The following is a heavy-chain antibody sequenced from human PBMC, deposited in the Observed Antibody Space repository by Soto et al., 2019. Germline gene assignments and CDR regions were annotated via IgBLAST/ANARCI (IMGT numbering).Heavy chain of an antibody. CDR1: GFTFSTYW. V-gene: IGHV3-74*01. Sequence: EVQLVESGGGLVQPGGSLRLSCAASGFTFSTYWMHWVRQAPGKGLVWVSRINEDGSTINYADSVKGRFTISRDNAKNTLYLEGNSRGAEDRVLYYCKRDRGGGGGYWGQGTLVTVSS. D-gene: IGHD3-16*01. CDR2: INEDGSTI. CDR3: KRDRGGGGGY. J-gene: IGHJ4*02.